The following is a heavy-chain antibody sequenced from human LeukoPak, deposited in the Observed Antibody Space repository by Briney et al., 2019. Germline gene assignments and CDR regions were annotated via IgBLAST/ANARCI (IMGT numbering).Heavy chain of an antibody. CDR2: ISGGATT. D-gene: IGHD6-13*01. J-gene: IGHJ5*02. V-gene: IGHV3-23*01. CDR3: AKTAGYSNTWYVQ. CDR1: GFSFRNAW. Sequence: GGSLRLSCAASGFSFRNAWMSWVRQAPGKGLEWVSGISGGATTYYADSVKGRFTISRDNSKNTLYLQMNSLRTEDTAVYYCAKTAGYSNTWYVQWGQGTLVTVSS.